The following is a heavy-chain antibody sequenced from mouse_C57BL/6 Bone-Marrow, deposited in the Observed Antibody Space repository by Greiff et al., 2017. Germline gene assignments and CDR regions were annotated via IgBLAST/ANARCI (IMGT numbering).Heavy chain of an antibody. J-gene: IGHJ2*01. V-gene: IGHV14-2*01. CDR3: TRSLFDYGTNY. CDR1: GFNIKDYY. CDR2: IDPEDGET. Sequence: VQLQQSGAELVKPGASVKLSCTASGFNIKDYYIHWVKQRTEQGLEWIGRIDPEDGETKYAPKFQDKATITADTSSNTAYLQLSSLTSEDTAFYYGTRSLFDYGTNYWGQGTTLTVSA. D-gene: IGHD1-1*01.